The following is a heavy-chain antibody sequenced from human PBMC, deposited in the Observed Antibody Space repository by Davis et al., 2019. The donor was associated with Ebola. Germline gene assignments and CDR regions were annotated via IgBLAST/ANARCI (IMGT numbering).Heavy chain of an antibody. CDR3: VKDLKDVPIGYTYYMDA. D-gene: IGHD5-24*01. CDR1: GFTFNTYT. CDR2: ISYDGSNK. V-gene: IGHV3-30*18. Sequence: PGGSLRLSCAASGFTFNTYTVHWVRQAPGKGLEWVAVISYDGSNKYYADSVQGRFTISRDNARNALYLQMNNLRAEDTAVYYCVKDLKDVPIGYTYYMDAWGKGTTVTVSS. J-gene: IGHJ6*03.